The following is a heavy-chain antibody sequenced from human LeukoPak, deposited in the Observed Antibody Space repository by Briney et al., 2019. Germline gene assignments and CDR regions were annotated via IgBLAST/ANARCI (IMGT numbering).Heavy chain of an antibody. Sequence: ASVKVSCKASGYTFTRYGMSWVRQAPGQGLAWMGWISAYNGNTNYAQKLQGRVTMTTDTSTSTAYMELRSLRSDDTAVYYCARDLRAISFEAGNWFDPWGQGTLVTVSS. CDR1: GYTFTRYG. CDR3: ARDLRAISFEAGNWFDP. D-gene: IGHD3-3*02. V-gene: IGHV1-18*01. J-gene: IGHJ5*02. CDR2: ISAYNGNT.